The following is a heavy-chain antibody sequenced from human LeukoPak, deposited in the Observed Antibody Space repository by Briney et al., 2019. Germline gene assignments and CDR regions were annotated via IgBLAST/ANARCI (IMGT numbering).Heavy chain of an antibody. CDR2: ISGSGGST. J-gene: IGHJ4*02. CDR3: AKAGRGLLPESYFDY. CDR1: GFTFSSYA. D-gene: IGHD3-22*01. V-gene: IGHV3-23*01. Sequence: GGSLRLSCAASGFTFSSYAMSWVRQAPGKGLEWVSAISGSGGSTYYADSVKGRFTISRDNSKNTLDLQMKRLRAEDTAVYYCAKAGRGLLPESYFDYWGQGTLVTVSS.